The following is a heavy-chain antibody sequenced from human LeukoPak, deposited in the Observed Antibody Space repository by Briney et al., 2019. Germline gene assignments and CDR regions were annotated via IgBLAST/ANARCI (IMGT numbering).Heavy chain of an antibody. Sequence: GGSLRLSCAASGFTFSSYEMNWVRQAPGKGLEWVSYISSSGSTIYYADSVKGRFTISRDNAKNSLYLQMNSLRAEDTALYYCAKDNGSGSYYAVAYFDYWGQGTLVTVSS. V-gene: IGHV3-48*03. CDR1: GFTFSSYE. D-gene: IGHD3-10*01. CDR3: AKDNGSGSYYAVAYFDY. CDR2: ISSSGSTI. J-gene: IGHJ4*02.